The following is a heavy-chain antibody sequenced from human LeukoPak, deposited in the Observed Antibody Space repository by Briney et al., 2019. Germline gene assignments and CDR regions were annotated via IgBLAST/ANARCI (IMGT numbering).Heavy chain of an antibody. CDR1: GFTFSSYA. Sequence: GASLRLSCAASGFTFSSYATSWVRQAPGKGLEWVSAISGSGGSTYYADSVKGRFTISRDNSKNTLYLQMNSLRAEDTAVYYCAKARQGLRLGESDYWGQGTLVTVSS. J-gene: IGHJ4*02. CDR3: AKARQGLRLGESDY. D-gene: IGHD3-16*01. CDR2: ISGSGGST. V-gene: IGHV3-23*01.